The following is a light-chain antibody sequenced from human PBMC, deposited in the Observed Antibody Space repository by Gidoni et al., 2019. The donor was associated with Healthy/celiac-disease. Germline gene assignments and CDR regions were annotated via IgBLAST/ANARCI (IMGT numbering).Light chain of an antibody. J-gene: IGKJ4*01. CDR1: QSISSY. CDR2: AAS. Sequence: DIQMTQSPSSLSASVGDRVTITCRASQSISSYLNWYQQKPGKAPKLLIYAASSLQSGVPSRCSGSGSGTDFTITISSLQPEDFATYYCQQSYSTPVTFGGGTKVEIK. V-gene: IGKV1-39*01. CDR3: QQSYSTPVT.